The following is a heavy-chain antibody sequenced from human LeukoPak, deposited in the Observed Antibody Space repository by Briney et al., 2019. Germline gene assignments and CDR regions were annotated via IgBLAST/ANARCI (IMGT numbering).Heavy chain of an antibody. Sequence: GGSLRLSCTASGFTFGDYAMSWVRRAPGKGLEWVGSIRSKAYGGTTEYAASVKGRFTISRDDSKSIAYLQMNSLKTEDTAVYYCTRGPRYCSGGSCFLNYWGQGTLVTVSS. V-gene: IGHV3-49*04. D-gene: IGHD2-15*01. CDR2: IRSKAYGGTT. CDR3: TRGPRYCSGGSCFLNY. CDR1: GFTFGDYA. J-gene: IGHJ4*02.